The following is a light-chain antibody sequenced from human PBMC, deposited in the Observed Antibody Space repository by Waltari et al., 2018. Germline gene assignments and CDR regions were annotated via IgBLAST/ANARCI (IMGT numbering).Light chain of an antibody. CDR2: FGS. V-gene: IGKV2-28*01. CDR1: QSLLDRNGYNL. Sequence: EIVVTQSPLSLPVTPGAPASISCRSSQSLLDRNGYNLLDWYLQKPGQSPQLLIYFGSNRASGEPDRFSVSVSGSDCTLKISRVEAEDVGVYYCMQALQTPWTFGQGTKVEIK. CDR3: MQALQTPWT. J-gene: IGKJ1*01.